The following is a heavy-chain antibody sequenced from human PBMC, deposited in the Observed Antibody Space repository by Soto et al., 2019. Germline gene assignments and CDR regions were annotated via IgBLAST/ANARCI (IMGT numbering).Heavy chain of an antibody. D-gene: IGHD2-2*01. CDR3: ARDGGDIVLVTGLFDY. Sequence: QVQLVESGGGVVQPGRSLRLSCAASGFTFSSYGMHWVRQAPGKGPEWVAVIWYDGSNKYYADSVKGLFTISRDNSKNKLYLQMNSLRAEDTAVYYCARDGGDIVLVTGLFDYWGQGTLVTVSS. CDR1: GFTFSSYG. J-gene: IGHJ4*02. CDR2: IWYDGSNK. V-gene: IGHV3-33*01.